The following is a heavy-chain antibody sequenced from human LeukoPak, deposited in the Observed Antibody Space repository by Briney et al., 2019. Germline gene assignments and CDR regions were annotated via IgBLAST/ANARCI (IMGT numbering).Heavy chain of an antibody. CDR3: ARASTWNQLNYWYFDL. CDR2: IYTSGST. D-gene: IGHD1-1*01. Sequence: SSETLSLTCTVSGGSISSGSYYWSWIRQPAGKGLEWIGRIYTSGSTNYNPSLKSRVTISVDTSKNQFSLKLSSVTAADTAVYYCARASTWNQLNYWYFDLWGRGALVSVSS. V-gene: IGHV4-61*02. CDR1: GGSISSGSYY. J-gene: IGHJ2*01.